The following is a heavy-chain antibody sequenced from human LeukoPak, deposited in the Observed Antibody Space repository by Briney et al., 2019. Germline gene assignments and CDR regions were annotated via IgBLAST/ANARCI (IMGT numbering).Heavy chain of an antibody. CDR2: MNPNSGNT. V-gene: IGHV1-8*03. D-gene: IGHD6-13*01. CDR3: ARAGEFSSWYGVAGFDY. J-gene: IGHJ4*02. Sequence: AASVKVSCKASGYTFTSYDINWVRQATGQGLEWMGWMNPNSGNTGYAQKFQGRVTITRNTSISTAYMELSSLRSEDTAVYYCARAGEFSSWYGVAGFDYWGQGTLVTVSS. CDR1: GYTFTSYD.